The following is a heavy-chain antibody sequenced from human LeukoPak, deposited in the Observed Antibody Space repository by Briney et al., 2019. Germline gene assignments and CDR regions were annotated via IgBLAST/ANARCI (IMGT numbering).Heavy chain of an antibody. CDR1: GGSISSGSYY. V-gene: IGHV4-30-2*01. Sequence: SQTLSLTCTVSGGSISSGSYYWSWIRQPPGKGLEWIGYIYHSGSTYYNPSLKSRVTISVDRSKNQFSLKLSSVTAADTAVYYCARERWIPYYYDSSGSNGAFDYWGQGTLVTVSS. J-gene: IGHJ4*02. CDR2: IYHSGST. CDR3: ARERWIPYYYDSSGSNGAFDY. D-gene: IGHD3-22*01.